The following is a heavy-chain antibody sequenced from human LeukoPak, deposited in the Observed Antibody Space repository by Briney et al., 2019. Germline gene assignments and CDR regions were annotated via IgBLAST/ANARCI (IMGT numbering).Heavy chain of an antibody. J-gene: IGHJ5*02. CDR2: INPSGGST. D-gene: IGHD2-8*01. Sequence: ASVKVSCKASGYTFTSYYMHWVRQAPGLGLEWMGLINPSGGSTSYAQKFQGRVTMTRDTSTSTVYMELSSLRSEDTAVYYCARDRSNGDWFDPWGQGTLVTVSS. CDR3: ARDRSNGDWFDP. CDR1: GYTFTSYY. V-gene: IGHV1-46*01.